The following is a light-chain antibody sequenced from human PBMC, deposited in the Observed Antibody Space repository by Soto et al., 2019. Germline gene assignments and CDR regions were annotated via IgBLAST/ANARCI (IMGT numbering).Light chain of an antibody. V-gene: IGLV2-8*01. CDR1: SSDVGGYNY. CDR2: EVS. Sequence: QSALTQPPSASGSPVPSVTIACTGTSSDVGGYNYVSWYQQHPGKAPKLMIYEVSKRPSGVPDGFSGSKSGNTASLTVSGLQAEDEADYYCSSYAGSNNVVFGGGTTLTVL. J-gene: IGLJ2*01. CDR3: SSYAGSNNVV.